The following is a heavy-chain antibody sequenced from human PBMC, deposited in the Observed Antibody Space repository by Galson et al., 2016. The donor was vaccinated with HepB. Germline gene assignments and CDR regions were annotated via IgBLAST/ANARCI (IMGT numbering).Heavy chain of an antibody. J-gene: IGHJ3*02. D-gene: IGHD1-26*01. CDR2: ISYDGTKK. CDR3: SRDYSGNYYTSCDI. Sequence: SLRLSCAASGFTFSIYSIHWVRQAPGKGLEWVAVISYDGTKKYYADSVKGRFTLSRDNSKNTLYVQMDSLRTEDTAVYYCSRDYSGNYYTSCDIWGQGTMVTVSS. CDR1: GFTFSIYS. V-gene: IGHV3-30-3*01.